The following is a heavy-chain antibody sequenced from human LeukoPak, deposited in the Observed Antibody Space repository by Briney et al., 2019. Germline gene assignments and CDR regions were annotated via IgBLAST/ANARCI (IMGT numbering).Heavy chain of an antibody. CDR3: AKPHYHDSSGYQY. D-gene: IGHD3-22*01. CDR2: IYYSGST. CDR1: GGSISSSNYY. J-gene: IGHJ4*02. V-gene: IGHV4-39*01. Sequence: PSETLSPTCTVSGGSISSSNYYWGWIRQPPGKGLEWIGSIYYSGSTFYNPSLKSRVTISVDTSKNQFSLKLRSVTAADTAVYYCAKPHYHDSSGYQYWGQGTLVTVSS.